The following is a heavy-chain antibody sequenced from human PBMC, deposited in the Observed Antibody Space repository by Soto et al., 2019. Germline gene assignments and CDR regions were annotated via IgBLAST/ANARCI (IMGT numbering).Heavy chain of an antibody. J-gene: IGHJ6*02. CDR3: ARDFGYYYDSSGYYYYYYGMDV. D-gene: IGHD3-22*01. CDR1: GYTFTSYG. Sequence: ASVKVSCKASGYTFTSYGISWVRQAPGQGLEWMGWISAYNGNTNYAQKLQGGVTMTTDTSTSTAYMELRSLRSDDTAVYYCARDFGYYYDSSGYYYYYYGMDVWGQGTTVTVSS. V-gene: IGHV1-18*01. CDR2: ISAYNGNT.